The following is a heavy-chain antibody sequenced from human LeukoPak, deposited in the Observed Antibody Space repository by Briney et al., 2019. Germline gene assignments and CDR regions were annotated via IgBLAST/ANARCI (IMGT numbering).Heavy chain of an antibody. CDR2: IYTSGST. V-gene: IGHV4-61*02. D-gene: IGHD3-9*01. Sequence: SETLSLTCTVSGGSISSGSYYWSWIRQPAGKGLEWIGRIYTSGSTNYNPSLKSRVTISVDTSKNQFSLKLSSVTAADTAVYYCARARKYYDILTGYYPSHFDYWGQGTLVTVSS. J-gene: IGHJ4*02. CDR3: ARARKYYDILTGYYPSHFDY. CDR1: GGSISSGSYY.